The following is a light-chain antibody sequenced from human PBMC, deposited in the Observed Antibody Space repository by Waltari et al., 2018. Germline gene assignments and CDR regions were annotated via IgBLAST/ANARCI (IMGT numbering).Light chain of an antibody. CDR1: QSISGW. J-gene: IGKJ1*01. CDR3: QHYYDFPWT. CDR2: ETS. Sequence: DIQMTQSPSTLSASVGDRVSITCRASQSISGWLAWYQQRPGKAPKLLIYETSSLEGGVPSRFSGSGSGTEFTLTISSLQPDDFATYYCQHYYDFPWTFGQGTKVEIK. V-gene: IGKV1-5*03.